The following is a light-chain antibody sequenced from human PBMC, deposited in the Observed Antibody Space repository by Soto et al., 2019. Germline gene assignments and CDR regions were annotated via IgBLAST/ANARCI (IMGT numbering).Light chain of an antibody. Sequence: QSVLPQPPSVSGAPGQRVTISCTGSGSNIGAGYDVHWYQHLPGTAPKLLIYTNINRPSGVPDRFSASKSGTSASLAITGLQAGDEADYYCQSYDSSLSGVVFGGGTKVTVL. CDR2: TNI. CDR1: GSNIGAGYD. CDR3: QSYDSSLSGVV. J-gene: IGLJ2*01. V-gene: IGLV1-40*01.